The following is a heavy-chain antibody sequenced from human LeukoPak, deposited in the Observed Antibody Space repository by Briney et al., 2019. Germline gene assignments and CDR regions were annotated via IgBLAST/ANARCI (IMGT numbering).Heavy chain of an antibody. CDR3: ARGLLDGYTHPAAFDI. D-gene: IGHD5-24*01. Sequence: SETLSLTCTVSGGSISSYYWSWIRQPPGKGLEWIGYIYYSGSTNYNPSLKSRVTISVDTSKNQSSLKLSSVTAADTAVYYCARGLLDGYTHPAAFDIWGQGTTVTVSS. J-gene: IGHJ3*02. CDR1: GGSISSYY. CDR2: IYYSGST. V-gene: IGHV4-59*01.